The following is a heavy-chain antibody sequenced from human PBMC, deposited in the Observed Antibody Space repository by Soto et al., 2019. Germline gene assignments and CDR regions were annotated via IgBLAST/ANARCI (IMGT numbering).Heavy chain of an antibody. CDR1: GYSFTSYW. CDR2: IYPGDSDT. J-gene: IGHJ4*02. D-gene: IGHD2-2*01. Sequence: GESLRISCNGSGYSFTSYWIGWVRQMPGKGLEWMGLIYPGDSDTRYSPSFQSQVTISADKSISTAYLQWSSLKASDTAMYYCARLGLNIVVVPAAHFDYWGQGTLVTVSS. CDR3: ARLGLNIVVVPAAHFDY. V-gene: IGHV5-51*01.